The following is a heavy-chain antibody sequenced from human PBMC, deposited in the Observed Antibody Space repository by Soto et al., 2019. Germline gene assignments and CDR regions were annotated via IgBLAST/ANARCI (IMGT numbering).Heavy chain of an antibody. V-gene: IGHV3-11*06. Sequence: GGSLRLSCAASGFTSSDYYMSWIRQAPGKGLEWVSYISSSSSYTNYADSVKGRFTISRDNAKNSLYLQMNSLRAEDTAVYYCARDGGHYYGDYVDGMDVWGQGTTVTVSS. CDR1: GFTSSDYY. CDR3: ARDGGHYYGDYVDGMDV. D-gene: IGHD4-17*01. CDR2: ISSSSSYT. J-gene: IGHJ6*02.